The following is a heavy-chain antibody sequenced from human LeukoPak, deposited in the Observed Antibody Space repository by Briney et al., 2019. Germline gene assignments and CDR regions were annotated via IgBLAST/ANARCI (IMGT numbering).Heavy chain of an antibody. D-gene: IGHD3-9*01. CDR2: IYYSGST. CDR3: AREAYYDILTGQAPHAFGI. Sequence: SETLSLTCTVSGGSISSGDYYWSWIRQPPGKGLEWIGYIYYSGSTYYNPSLKSRVTISVDTSKNQFSLKLSSVTAADTAVYYCAREAYYDILTGQAPHAFGIWGQGTMVTVSS. J-gene: IGHJ3*02. V-gene: IGHV4-30-4*01. CDR1: GGSISSGDYY.